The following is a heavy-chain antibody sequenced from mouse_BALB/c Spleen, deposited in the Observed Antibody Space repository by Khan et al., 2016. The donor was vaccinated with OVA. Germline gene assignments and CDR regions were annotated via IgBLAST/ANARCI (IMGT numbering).Heavy chain of an antibody. CDR3: TRRHNTSAWFAY. CDR2: ISSGSNNI. V-gene: IGHV5-17*02. CDR1: GFTFSNFG. J-gene: IGHJ3*01. D-gene: IGHD6-1*01. Sequence: EVELVESGGGLVQPGGSRKLSCAASGFTFSNFGMHWVRQAPEKGLEWVAYISSGSNNIYYADSVKGRFTISRDNPENTLFLQMTSLRSEDTTIYYCTRRHNTSAWFAYWGQGTLVTVSA.